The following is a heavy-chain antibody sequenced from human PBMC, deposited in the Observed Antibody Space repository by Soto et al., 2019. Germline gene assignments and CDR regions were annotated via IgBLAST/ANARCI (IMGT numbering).Heavy chain of an antibody. Sequence: QVQLVESEGGVVQPGTYLRLSCAASGFTFSTYSMHWVRQAPGKGLEWVAGVSYDGSKKHYAESVKGRFIIFRDNSTNTLHLEMNSLKAEDTAVYYCVKGWIHRWGRLDPWGQGTLVTVSS. D-gene: IGHD5-18*01. J-gene: IGHJ5*02. CDR2: VSYDGSKK. CDR1: GFTFSTYS. V-gene: IGHV3-33*05. CDR3: VKGWIHRWGRLDP.